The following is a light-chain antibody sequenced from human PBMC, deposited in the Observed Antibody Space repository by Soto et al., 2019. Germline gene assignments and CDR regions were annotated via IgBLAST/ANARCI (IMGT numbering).Light chain of an antibody. Sequence: DIQMTQSPSSMSASVGDGVTITCRASQGLRNELGWYQQKPGRAPKRLIYGVSNLQSGVPSRFSGSASGTLFTLTISSLQPEDSATYYCLQHNTYPWTFGQGTKVEVK. CDR1: QGLRNE. J-gene: IGKJ1*01. V-gene: IGKV1-17*01. CDR3: LQHNTYPWT. CDR2: GVS.